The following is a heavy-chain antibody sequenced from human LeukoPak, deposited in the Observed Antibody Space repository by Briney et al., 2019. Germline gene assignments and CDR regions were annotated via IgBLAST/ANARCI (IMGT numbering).Heavy chain of an antibody. CDR1: GYTLTELS. CDR2: INPNSGGT. J-gene: IGHJ4*02. Sequence: ASVKVSCKVSGYTLTELSMHWVRQAPGQGLEWMGWINPNSGGTNYAQKFQGRVTMTRDTSISTAYMELSRLRSDDTAVYYCASIDIPRIFDYWGQGTLVTVSS. D-gene: IGHD2-2*02. V-gene: IGHV1-2*02. CDR3: ASIDIPRIFDY.